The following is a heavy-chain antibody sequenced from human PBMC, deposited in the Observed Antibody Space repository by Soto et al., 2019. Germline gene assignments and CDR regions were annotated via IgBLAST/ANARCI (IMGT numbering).Heavy chain of an antibody. CDR2: IIAGGGTT. V-gene: IGHV3-23*01. Sequence: GGSLRLSCAASGFTFRNFAMSWVRQAPGKGLEWVSAIIAGGGTTYYADSVKGRFTISRDNSKNTLYLQMDSLRVDDTAIYYCAKVRSGSWVLSDNWGQGTLVTVSS. J-gene: IGHJ4*02. CDR3: AKVRSGSWVLSDN. CDR1: GFTFRNFA. D-gene: IGHD6-13*01.